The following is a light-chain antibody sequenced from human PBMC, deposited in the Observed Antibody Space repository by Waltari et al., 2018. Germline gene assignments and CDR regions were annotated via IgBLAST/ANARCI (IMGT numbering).Light chain of an antibody. Sequence: QSALTQPASVSGSPGQSITIPCTGSSDDVGRYKFVSWYQPHPGKVPKLLIFDVTDRPSGVSDRFSGSKSGNTASLTISGLQPEDEADYYCSSHTTSSTLVFGGGTRVTVL. V-gene: IGLV2-14*03. CDR2: DVT. CDR3: SSHTTSSTLV. J-gene: IGLJ2*01. CDR1: SDDVGRYKF.